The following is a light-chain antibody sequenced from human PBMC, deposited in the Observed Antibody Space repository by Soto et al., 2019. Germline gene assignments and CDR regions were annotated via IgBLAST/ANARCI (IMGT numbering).Light chain of an antibody. J-gene: IGKJ4*01. Sequence: DIQMTQSPSSLSASVGDKVTITCRASQGISNYLVWYQQKPGKVPKLLIYGASVLQLGVPSRFSGSGSGTDFTLTISSLQPEDGATYYCQKYYSPPFTFGGGTKVEIK. CDR1: QGISNY. CDR2: GAS. CDR3: QKYYSPPFT. V-gene: IGKV1-27*01.